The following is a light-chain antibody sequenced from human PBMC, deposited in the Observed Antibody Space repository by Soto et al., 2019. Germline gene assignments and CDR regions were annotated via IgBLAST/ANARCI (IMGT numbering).Light chain of an antibody. CDR2: GAS. V-gene: IGKV3-15*01. CDR1: QSITSE. Sequence: EIVMTQSPATLSVSPGERATLSCRASQSITSELAWYQQKPGQPPRLLVYGASTRAAGVPARFTGSGSGSELTLTMNGLQSEDFAVYYYPQGHDWPLTFGQGTRLEI. J-gene: IGKJ2*01. CDR3: PQGHDWPLT.